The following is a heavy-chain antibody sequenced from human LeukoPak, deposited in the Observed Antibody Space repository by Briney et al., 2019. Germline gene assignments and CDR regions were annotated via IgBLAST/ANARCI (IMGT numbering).Heavy chain of an antibody. Sequence: GGFLRLSCVGSGFTFSDDWMSWVRQAPGKGLEWVANIKQDGSEKDYVDALKGRFTISRDNAKNSLYLQMNSLRAEDTAVYYCARWLELMRNFDWWGQGTLVTVSS. CDR1: GFTFSDDW. J-gene: IGHJ4*02. CDR2: IKQDGSEK. V-gene: IGHV3-7*01. D-gene: IGHD5-24*01. CDR3: ARWLELMRNFDW.